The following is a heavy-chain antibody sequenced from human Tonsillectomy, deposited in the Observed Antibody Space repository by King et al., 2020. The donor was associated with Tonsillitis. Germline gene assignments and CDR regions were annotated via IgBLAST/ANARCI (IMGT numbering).Heavy chain of an antibody. CDR3: ARDQHLIR. CDR1: GFTFSSYA. D-gene: IGHD2-8*01. J-gene: IGHJ4*02. CDR2: ISSSSSYI. V-gene: IGHV3-21*01. Sequence: VQLVESGGGLVKPGGSLRLSCAASGFTFSSYAMNWVRQAPERGLEWVSSISSSSSYIYYADSVKGRFTISRDNANNSLYLQMNSLRDEDTAVYYCARDQHLIRWGQGTLVTVSS.